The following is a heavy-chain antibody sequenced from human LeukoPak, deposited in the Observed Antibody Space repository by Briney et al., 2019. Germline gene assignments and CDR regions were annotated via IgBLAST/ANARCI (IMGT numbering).Heavy chain of an antibody. CDR2: IIPILGTA. J-gene: IGHJ4*02. D-gene: IGHD5-18*01. CDR1: GGTFSSYA. V-gene: IGHV1-69*13. CDR3: ARLLGGYSYGTNFDY. Sequence: SVKVSCKASGGTFSSYAISWVRQAPGQGLEWMGGIIPILGTANYAQKFQGRVTITADESTSTAYMELSSLRSEDTAVYYCARLLGGYSYGTNFDYWGQGTLVTVSS.